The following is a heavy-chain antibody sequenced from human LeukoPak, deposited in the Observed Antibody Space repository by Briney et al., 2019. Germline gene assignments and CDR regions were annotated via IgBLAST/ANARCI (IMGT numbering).Heavy chain of an antibody. J-gene: IGHJ6*03. CDR3: ARRGEYYYYYYMDV. D-gene: IGHD3-16*01. CDR2: INTNTGNP. V-gene: IGHV7-4-1*02. Sequence: ASAKVSCKASGYTFTSYAMNWVRHAPGQGLERMGWINTNTGNPTYAQGFTGRFVFSLDTSVSTAYLQISSLKAEDTAVYYCARRGEYYYYYYMDVWGKGTTVTVSS. CDR1: GYTFTSYA.